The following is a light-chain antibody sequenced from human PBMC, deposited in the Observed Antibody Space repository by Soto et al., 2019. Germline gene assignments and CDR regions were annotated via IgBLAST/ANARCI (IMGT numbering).Light chain of an antibody. CDR1: SSDVGAYDY. CDR2: GVS. CDR3: CSYAGSSNFYV. J-gene: IGLJ1*01. Sequence: QSALTQPRSVSGSPGRSVTISCTGTSSDVGAYDYVSWYQQHPGKAPKLIIYGVSQRPSGVPDRFSGSKSGNTASLTISGLEAEDEADYYCCSYAGSSNFYVXGMGTKVTVL. V-gene: IGLV2-11*01.